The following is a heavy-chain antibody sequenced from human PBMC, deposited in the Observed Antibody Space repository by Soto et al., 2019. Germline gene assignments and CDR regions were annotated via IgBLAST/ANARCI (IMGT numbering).Heavy chain of an antibody. J-gene: IGHJ3*02. V-gene: IGHV3-66*01. CDR1: GFTVSSNY. CDR3: ACSDERGDQWLPGQAAFDI. CDR2: IYSGGST. Sequence: EVQLVESGGGLVQPGGSLRLSCAASGFTVSSNYMSWVRQAPGKGLEWVSVIYSGGSTYYADSVKGRFTISRDNAKNTLYSQMNSLRAEDTAVYYWACSDERGDQWLPGQAAFDIWGQGTMVTVSS. D-gene: IGHD6-19*01.